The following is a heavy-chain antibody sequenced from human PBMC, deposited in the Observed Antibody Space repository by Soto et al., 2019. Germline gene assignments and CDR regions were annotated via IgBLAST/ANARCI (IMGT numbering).Heavy chain of an antibody. CDR1: GVSITSYY. CDR2: MYYRGST. D-gene: IGHD1-26*01. Sequence: SETLSLTCSVSGVSITSYYCSWIRQPPGKGLEWIGYMYYRGSTNYNPSLKSRVTISLDTSKNEFSLKLYSVTAADTAVYYCARDKPINVGYFGMDVWGQGTTVTVPS. CDR3: ARDKPINVGYFGMDV. J-gene: IGHJ6*02. V-gene: IGHV4-59*01.